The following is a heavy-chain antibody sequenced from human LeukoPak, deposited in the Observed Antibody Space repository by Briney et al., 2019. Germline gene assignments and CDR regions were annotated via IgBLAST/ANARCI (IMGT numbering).Heavy chain of an antibody. CDR3: ARVPGQWLALDY. Sequence: SETLSLTCAVYGGSFSGYYWSWIRQPPGKGLEWIGEINHSGSTNYNPSLKSRVTISVDTSKNQFSLKLSSVTAADTAVYYCARVPGQWLALDYWGQGTLVTVSS. J-gene: IGHJ4*02. CDR2: INHSGST. CDR1: GGSFSGYY. V-gene: IGHV4-34*01. D-gene: IGHD6-19*01.